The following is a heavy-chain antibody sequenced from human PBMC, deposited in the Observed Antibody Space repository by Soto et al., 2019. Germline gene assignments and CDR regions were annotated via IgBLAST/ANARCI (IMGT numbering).Heavy chain of an antibody. Sequence: SVKGYCKASGCTFTSYYIHWVRQAPVQVLEWMEIINPSCVNTCYEQKLQGRVTRNRPTSTSTGYLELSSLKAEDTALYYGASIVGDDVSGYYYDFYFGIYVWGQGTKLTGSS. CDR3: ASIVGDDVSGYYYDFYFGIYV. D-gene: IGHD3-22*01. V-gene: IGHV1-46*01. J-gene: IGHJ6*02. CDR2: INPSCVNT. CDR1: GCTFTSYY.